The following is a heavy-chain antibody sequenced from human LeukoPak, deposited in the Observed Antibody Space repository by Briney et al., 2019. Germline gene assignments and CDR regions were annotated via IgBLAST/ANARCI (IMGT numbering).Heavy chain of an antibody. V-gene: IGHV4-39*07. D-gene: IGHD1-26*01. J-gene: IGHJ4*02. CDR1: GGSISSSSYY. CDR2: IYYSGST. CDR3: ARVPVGATEYFDY. Sequence: SETLSLTCTVSGGSISSSSYYWGWIRQPPGKGLEWIGSIYYSGSTYYNPSLKSRVTISVDTSKNQFSLKLSSVTAADTAVYYCARVPVGATEYFDYWGQGTLVTVSS.